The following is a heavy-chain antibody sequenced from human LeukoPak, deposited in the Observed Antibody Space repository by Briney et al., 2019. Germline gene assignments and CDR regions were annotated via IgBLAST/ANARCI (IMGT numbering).Heavy chain of an antibody. D-gene: IGHD5-12*01. CDR2: IDSGGRT. V-gene: IGHV3-23*01. CDR3: ARDQLAYSGYDTLFAY. Sequence: PGGSLRLSCAASGFTFSTYSMSWVRQAPGKGLEWVSNIDSGGRTYFADSVKGRFTISRDDSKNTLYLQMSSLRAEDTAIYYCARDQLAYSGYDTLFAYWGQGTLVTVSS. J-gene: IGHJ4*02. CDR1: GFTFSTYS.